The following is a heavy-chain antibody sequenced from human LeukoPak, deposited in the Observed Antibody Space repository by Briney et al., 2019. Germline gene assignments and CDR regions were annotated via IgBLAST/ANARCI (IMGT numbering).Heavy chain of an antibody. CDR1: GFTFSSYG. Sequence: PGRSLRLSCAASGFTFSSYGMHWVRQAPGKGLEWVAVISYDGSNKYYADSVKGRFTISRDNSKNTLYLQMNSLRAEDTAVYYRAKDRREYSYGSFDYWGQGTLVTVSS. CDR2: ISYDGSNK. CDR3: AKDRREYSYGSFDY. J-gene: IGHJ4*02. V-gene: IGHV3-30*18. D-gene: IGHD5-18*01.